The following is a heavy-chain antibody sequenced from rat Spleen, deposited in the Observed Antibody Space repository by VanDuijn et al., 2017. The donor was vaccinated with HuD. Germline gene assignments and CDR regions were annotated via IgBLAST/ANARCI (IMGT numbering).Heavy chain of an antibody. D-gene: IGHD1-4*01. V-gene: IGHV5-7*01. Sequence: EVQLVESDGGLVQPGRSLKLSCAASGFTFSDYYMAWVRQAPAKELEWVATISYDGLNTYYRDSVKGRFTISRDNAKSTLYLQMDSLRSEDTATYYCARHELPGYNWFAYWGQGTLVTVSS. J-gene: IGHJ3*01. CDR3: ARHELPGYNWFAY. CDR1: GFTFSDYY. CDR2: ISYDGLNT.